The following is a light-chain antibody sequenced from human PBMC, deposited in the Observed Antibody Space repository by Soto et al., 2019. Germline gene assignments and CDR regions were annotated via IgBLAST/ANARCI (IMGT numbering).Light chain of an antibody. J-gene: IGKJ4*01. CDR2: DAS. CDR3: KQLNSYPLT. V-gene: IGKV1-5*01. Sequence: GDRVTITCRASQSISSWLAWYQQKPGKAPKLLIYDASSLESGVQSRFSGSGSGTDFTLTIRSLQPEDFATYYCKQLNSYPLTFGGGTKVDIK. CDR1: QSISSW.